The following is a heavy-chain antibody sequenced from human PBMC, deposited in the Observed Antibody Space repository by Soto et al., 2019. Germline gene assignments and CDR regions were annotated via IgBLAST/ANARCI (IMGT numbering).Heavy chain of an antibody. J-gene: IGHJ1*01. CDR2: INPSGGST. D-gene: IGHD3-16*01. V-gene: IGHV1-46*03. CDR1: GYTFTSYY. Sequence: ASVKVSCKASGYTFTSYYMHWVRQAPGQGLEWMGIINPSGGSTSYAQKFQGRVTMTRDTSTSTVYMELSSLRSEDTAVYYCDRGPPEFDYIWGSYHQRPNEYFQHCGQSTLVTVSS. CDR3: DRGPPEFDYIWGSYHQRPNEYFQH.